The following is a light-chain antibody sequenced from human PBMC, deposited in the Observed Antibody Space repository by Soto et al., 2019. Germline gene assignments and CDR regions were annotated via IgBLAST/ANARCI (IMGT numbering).Light chain of an antibody. CDR3: RSYTSSTAYV. CDR2: EVN. V-gene: IGLV2-8*01. Sequence: QSALTQPPSATGSPGLSVTISCTGTSSDVGGFNYVSWYQQHPGKAPKLMIYEVNKRPSGVPDRFSGSKSGNTASLTVAGLQAEDEADYDCRSYTSSTAYVLGTGTTVTVL. CDR1: SSDVGGFNY. J-gene: IGLJ1*01.